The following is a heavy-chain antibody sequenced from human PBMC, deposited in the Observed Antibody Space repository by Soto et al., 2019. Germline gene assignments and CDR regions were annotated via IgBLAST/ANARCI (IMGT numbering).Heavy chain of an antibody. CDR1: GFPFSSYA. D-gene: IGHD6-13*01. J-gene: IGHJ6*02. CDR3: VKAVWAGIAAAVAYDYGMDV. Sequence: GGSLRLSCSASGFPFSSYAMHWVRQSPGKGLEYVSAISINGGSTYYADSVKGRFTISRDNSKNTLYLQMSSLRAEDTAVYYCVKAVWAGIAAAVAYDYGMDVWGQGTRVTVSS. CDR2: ISINGGST. V-gene: IGHV3-64D*06.